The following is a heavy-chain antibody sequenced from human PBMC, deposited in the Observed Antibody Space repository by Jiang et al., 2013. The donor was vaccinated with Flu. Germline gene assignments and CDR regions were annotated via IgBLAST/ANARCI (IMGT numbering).Heavy chain of an antibody. D-gene: IGHD6-19*01. CDR2: IRHDGSRE. CDR3: AKAAVAERYSGTYYFDY. CDR1: GFTFSSFG. Sequence: GVVQPGGSLRLSCAASGFTFSSFGIHWVRQAPGRGLEWVAFIRHDGSREFYADSVRGRFSISRDNSKNTVTLQMSSLRGEDTAMYYCAKAAVAERYSGTYYFDYCGQGTLVAVSS. J-gene: IGHJ4*02. V-gene: IGHV3-30*02.